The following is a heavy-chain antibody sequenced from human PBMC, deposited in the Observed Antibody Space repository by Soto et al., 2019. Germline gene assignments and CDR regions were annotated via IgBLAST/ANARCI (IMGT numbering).Heavy chain of an antibody. V-gene: IGHV3-73*01. CDR3: TRPLGITMARGTEKPYYYGMDV. Sequence: GGSLRLSCAASGFTFSGSAMHWVRQASGKGLEWVGRIRSKANSYATAYAASVKGRFTISRDDPKNTAHLQMNSLKTEDTAVYYCTRPLGITMARGTEKPYYYGMDVWGQGTTVTVSS. CDR1: GFTFSGSA. D-gene: IGHD3-10*01. CDR2: IRSKANSYAT. J-gene: IGHJ6*02.